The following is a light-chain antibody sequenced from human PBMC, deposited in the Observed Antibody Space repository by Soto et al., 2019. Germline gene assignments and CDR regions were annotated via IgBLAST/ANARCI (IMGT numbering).Light chain of an antibody. CDR2: GAP. CDR1: QSVSSN. Sequence: ELVMTHSPATLSVSPGERANLSCRASQSVSSNLAWYRQDPGQAPRLLIYGAPTRATGIPARFSGSGSGTEFTLTISSLQSEDFAVYYCQQYNNYPLTFGQGTKVDIK. V-gene: IGKV3-15*01. CDR3: QQYNNYPLT. J-gene: IGKJ1*01.